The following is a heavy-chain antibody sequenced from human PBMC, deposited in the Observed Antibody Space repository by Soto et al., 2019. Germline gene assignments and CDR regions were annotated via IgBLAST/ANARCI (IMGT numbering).Heavy chain of an antibody. Sequence: QVQLVQSGAEVKKPGASVKVSCKASGYTFTSYFMHWVRQAPGQGLEWMGIINPSGGNTNYAQKFQGRVTMTGDTCTSTVYMELSSLRSENTAVYYCARGGGSATTLYFDSWGQGALVTVSS. CDR2: INPSGGNT. V-gene: IGHV1-46*01. CDR3: ARGGGSATTLYFDS. J-gene: IGHJ4*02. D-gene: IGHD3-16*01. CDR1: GYTFTSYF.